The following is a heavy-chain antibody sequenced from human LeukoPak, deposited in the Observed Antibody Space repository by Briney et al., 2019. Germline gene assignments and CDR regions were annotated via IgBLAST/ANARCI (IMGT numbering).Heavy chain of an antibody. J-gene: IGHJ2*01. V-gene: IGHV6-1*01. D-gene: IGHD2-15*01. CDR1: GDSVSSNSAA. Sequence: SQTLSLTCAISGDSVSSNSAAWDWIRQSPSRGLEWLGRTYYRSKWYNDYAVSVKSRITINLDTSKNQFSLRLDSVTPEDTAVYYCAREPGYCDGGSCYYYFDLWGRGTLVTVSS. CDR3: AREPGYCDGGSCYYYFDL. CDR2: TYYRSKWYN.